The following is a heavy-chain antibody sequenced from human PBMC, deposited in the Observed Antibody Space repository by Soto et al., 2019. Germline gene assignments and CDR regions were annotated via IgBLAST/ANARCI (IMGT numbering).Heavy chain of an antibody. CDR1: GFTFSSYG. Sequence: QVQLVESGGGVVQPGTSLTLSCAASGFTFSSYGMHWVRQAPGKGLEWVAFLLSDASQKFYVDSVKGRFTISRDNSKNMLFMEMDSLRVEDTAVYYCVGDGEVGKWNFDYWGQGTLVTVSS. CDR3: VGDGEVGKWNFDY. J-gene: IGHJ4*02. D-gene: IGHD1-26*01. V-gene: IGHV3-33*01. CDR2: LLSDASQK.